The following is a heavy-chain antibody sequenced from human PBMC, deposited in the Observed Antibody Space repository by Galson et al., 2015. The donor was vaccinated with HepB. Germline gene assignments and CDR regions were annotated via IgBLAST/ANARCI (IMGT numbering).Heavy chain of an antibody. Sequence: SVKVSCKVSGYTLTDLSMHWVRQAPGKGLEWMGGFDPEDGETIYAQKFQGRVTMTEDTSTDTAYMELSSLRSEDTAVYYCATGGRGGYDQGWFDPWGQGTLVTVSS. J-gene: IGHJ5*02. D-gene: IGHD5-12*01. V-gene: IGHV1-24*01. CDR3: ATGGRGGYDQGWFDP. CDR2: FDPEDGET. CDR1: GYTLTDLS.